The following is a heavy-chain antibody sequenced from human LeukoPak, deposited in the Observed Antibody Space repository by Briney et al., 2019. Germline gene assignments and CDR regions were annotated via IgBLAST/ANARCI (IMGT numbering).Heavy chain of an antibody. J-gene: IGHJ5*02. CDR1: GDSVSSNSAA. D-gene: IGHD3-3*01. Sequence: SQTLSLTCAISGDSVSSNSAAWNWIRQSPSRGLEWLGRTYYRSKWYNDYAVSVKSRITINPDTSKNQFSLQPNSVTPEDTAVYYCARANDFGVVIGFNPWGQGTLVTVSS. CDR3: ARANDFGVVIGFNP. CDR2: TYYRSKWYN. V-gene: IGHV6-1*01.